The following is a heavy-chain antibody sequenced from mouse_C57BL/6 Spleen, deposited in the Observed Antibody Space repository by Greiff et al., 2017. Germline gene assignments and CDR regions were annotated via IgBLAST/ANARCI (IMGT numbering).Heavy chain of an antibody. J-gene: IGHJ2*01. Sequence: QVHVKQSGAELARPGASVKLSCKASGYTFTSYGISWVKQRTGQGLEWIGEIYPRSGNTYYNEKFKGKATLNADKSSSTAYMGLRSLTSEDSAVYFCAREGTGTDFDCWGQGNTLTVSS. CDR3: AREGTGTDFDC. CDR1: GYTFTSYG. D-gene: IGHD4-1*01. V-gene: IGHV1-81*01. CDR2: IYPRSGNT.